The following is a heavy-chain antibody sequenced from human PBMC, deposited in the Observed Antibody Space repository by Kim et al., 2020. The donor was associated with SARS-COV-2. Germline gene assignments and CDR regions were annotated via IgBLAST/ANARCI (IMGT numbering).Heavy chain of an antibody. CDR2: INTNTGNP. CDR1: GYTFTNYT. D-gene: IGHD3-10*01. Sequence: ASVKVSCKASGYTFTNYTMNWVRQAPGQGLEWMGWINTNTGNPTYAQGFTGRFVFSLDTSVSTAYLQISSLKAEDTAVYYCARGTPMVRGVITPPYYYGMDVGGQGTTVTVSS. V-gene: IGHV7-4-1*02. J-gene: IGHJ6*02. CDR3: ARGTPMVRGVITPPYYYGMDV.